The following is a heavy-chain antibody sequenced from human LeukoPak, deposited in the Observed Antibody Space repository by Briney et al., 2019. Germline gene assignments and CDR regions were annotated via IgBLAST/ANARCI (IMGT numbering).Heavy chain of an antibody. Sequence: TSETLSLTCSVSGYSISSGYYWGWIRQPPGKGLEWIGSISHSGTTNYNPSLRSRVTISVDMSKNQFSLKLSSVTAADTAVYYCARDAYYYGSESYFFDFWGQGTLVTVSS. CDR3: ARDAYYYGSESYFFDF. CDR2: ISHSGTT. CDR1: GYSISSGYY. D-gene: IGHD3-10*01. V-gene: IGHV4-38-2*02. J-gene: IGHJ4*02.